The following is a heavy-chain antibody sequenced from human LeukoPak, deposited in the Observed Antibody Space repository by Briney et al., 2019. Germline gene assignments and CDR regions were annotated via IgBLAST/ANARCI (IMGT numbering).Heavy chain of an antibody. J-gene: IGHJ4*02. Sequence: GGSLRLSCAASGFTFSSYSMNWVRQAPGKWLEWVSSISSSSSYIYYADSVKGRFTISRDNAKNSLYLQMNSLRAEDTAVYYCASCIAVAGTFDYWGQGTLVTVSS. CDR1: GFTFSSYS. CDR2: ISSSSSYI. V-gene: IGHV3-21*01. CDR3: ASCIAVAGTFDY. D-gene: IGHD6-19*01.